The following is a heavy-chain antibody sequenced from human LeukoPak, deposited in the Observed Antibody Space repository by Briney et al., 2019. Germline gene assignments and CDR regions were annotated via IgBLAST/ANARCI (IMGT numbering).Heavy chain of an antibody. V-gene: IGHV3-30*03. J-gene: IGHJ4*02. CDR1: GFTFSNYG. CDR3: ARGPRAYGDYEDY. Sequence: GRSLRLSCVASGFTFSNYGMHWVRQAPGKGLEWVAVISYDGSNKYYADSVKGRFTISRDNSKNTLYLQMNSLRAEDTAVYYCARGPRAYGDYEDYWGQGTLVTVSS. CDR2: ISYDGSNK. D-gene: IGHD4-17*01.